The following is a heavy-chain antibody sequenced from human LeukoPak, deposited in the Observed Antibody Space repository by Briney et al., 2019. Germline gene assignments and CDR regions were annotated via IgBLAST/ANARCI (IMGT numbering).Heavy chain of an antibody. CDR3: ARAVYDFWSGYAYQYYHYMDV. CDR1: GYTFTSYY. V-gene: IGHV1-46*01. D-gene: IGHD3-3*01. J-gene: IGHJ6*03. Sequence: ASVKVSCKASGYTFTSYYMHWVRQAPGQGLEWMGIINPSGGSTSYAQKFQGRVTMTRDTSTSTVYMELSRLRSEDTAVYYCARAVYDFWSGYAYQYYHYMDVWGKGTTVTVSS. CDR2: INPSGGST.